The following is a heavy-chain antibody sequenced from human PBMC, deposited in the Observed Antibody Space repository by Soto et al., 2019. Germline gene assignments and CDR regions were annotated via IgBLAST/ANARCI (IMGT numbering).Heavy chain of an antibody. J-gene: IGHJ4*02. CDR2: ISGSGGST. Sequence: EVQLLESGGGLVQPGGSLRLSCAASGFTFSSYAMSWVRQAPGKGLEWVSAISGSGGSTYYADSVKGRFTISRDNSKNTLYLQMNSLGAEDTAGYFRAKGEEPWDYWGQGTPVTVSS. CDR1: GFTFSSYA. V-gene: IGHV3-23*01. CDR3: AKGEEPWDY.